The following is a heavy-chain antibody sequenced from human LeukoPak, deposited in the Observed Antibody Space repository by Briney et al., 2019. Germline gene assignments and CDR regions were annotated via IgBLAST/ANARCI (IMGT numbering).Heavy chain of an antibody. CDR3: ARDGYYDSSGYYSRTDAFDI. D-gene: IGHD3-22*01. Sequence: GGSLRLSCAASGVTFSSYGMHWVRQAPGKGLEWVAVILYVVSNKYYADSVKGGFTISRDNSTNTLCLQMNSLRAEDTAVYYCARDGYYDSSGYYSRTDAFDIWGQGTMVTVSS. V-gene: IGHV3-33*01. CDR2: ILYVVSNK. CDR1: GVTFSSYG. J-gene: IGHJ3*02.